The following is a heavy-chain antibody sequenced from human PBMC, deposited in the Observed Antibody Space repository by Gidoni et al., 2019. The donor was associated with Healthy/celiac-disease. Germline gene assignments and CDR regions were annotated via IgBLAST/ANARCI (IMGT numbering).Heavy chain of an antibody. V-gene: IGHV1-58*02. Sequence: QMQLVQSGPEVKKPGTSVKVSCKASGFTFTSSAMQWVRQARGQRLEWIGWIVVGSGNTNYAQKFQERVTITRDMSTSTAYMELSSLRSEDTAVYYCAADRTKKDSGSYHDAFDIWGQGTMVTVSS. CDR3: AADRTKKDSGSYHDAFDI. CDR2: IVVGSGNT. CDR1: GFTFTSSA. J-gene: IGHJ3*02. D-gene: IGHD1-26*01.